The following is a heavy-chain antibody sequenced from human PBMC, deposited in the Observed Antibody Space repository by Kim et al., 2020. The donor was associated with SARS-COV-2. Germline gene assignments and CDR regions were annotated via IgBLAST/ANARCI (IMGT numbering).Heavy chain of an antibody. J-gene: IGHJ6*02. V-gene: IGHV1-18*01. Sequence: ASVKVSCKASGYTFTSYGISWVRQAPGQGLEWMGWISAYNGNTNYAQKLQGRVTMTTDTSTSTAYMELRSLRSDDTAVYYCARGLLYSGYAASWWPPGFGYYYGMDVWGQGTTVTVSS. CDR3: ARGLLYSGYAASWWPPGFGYYYGMDV. CDR2: ISAYNGNT. CDR1: GYTFTSYG. D-gene: IGHD5-12*01.